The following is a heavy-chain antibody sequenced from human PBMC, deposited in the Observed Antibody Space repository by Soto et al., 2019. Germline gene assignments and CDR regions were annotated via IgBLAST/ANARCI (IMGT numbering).Heavy chain of an antibody. CDR1: GGSFSGYY. CDR3: ARAQGSGFLVS. J-gene: IGHJ4*02. D-gene: IGHD3-10*01. V-gene: IGHV4-34*01. Sequence: SETLSLSCAVYGGSFSGYYWSWIRQPPRKGLEWIGEINHSGSTNYNPSLKSRVTISVDTSKNQFSLKLSSVTAADTAVYYCARAQGSGFLVSWGQGTLVTVSS. CDR2: INHSGST.